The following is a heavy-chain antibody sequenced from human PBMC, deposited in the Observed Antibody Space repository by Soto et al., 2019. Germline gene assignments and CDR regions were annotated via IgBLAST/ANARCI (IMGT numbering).Heavy chain of an antibody. D-gene: IGHD1-26*01. Sequence: ASVKVSCKTSGYTFTNHGINWVRQAPGQGLEWMGWINPYNANTNYAQKLQGRVTMTTDTSTSTAYMDLRSLTSDDTAVYYCATANNTSPFDYWGQGTLVTVSS. CDR1: GYTFTNHG. CDR2: INPYNANT. CDR3: ATANNTSPFDY. V-gene: IGHV1-18*04. J-gene: IGHJ4*02.